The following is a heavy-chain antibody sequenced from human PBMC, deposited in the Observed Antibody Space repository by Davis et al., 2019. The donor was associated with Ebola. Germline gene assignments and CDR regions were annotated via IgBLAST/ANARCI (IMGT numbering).Heavy chain of an antibody. CDR3: AGGTYYSVEFDY. Sequence: GESLKLSCAASGFTFSTYWMTWVRQAPGKGLEWVANIKQDGSERYYVDSVKGRFTISRDNAENSLYLQMNSLRVDDTAVYYCAGGTYYSVEFDYWGQGTLVAVSS. CDR2: IKQDGSER. D-gene: IGHD1-26*01. J-gene: IGHJ4*02. V-gene: IGHV3-7*01. CDR1: GFTFSTYW.